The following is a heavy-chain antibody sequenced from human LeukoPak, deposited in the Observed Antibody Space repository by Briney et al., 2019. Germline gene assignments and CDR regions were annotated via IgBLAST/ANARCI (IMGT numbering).Heavy chain of an antibody. Sequence: GESLKISCKGSGYSFTSYWIGWVRQMPGKGLGWVGIIYPGDSDTRYSPSFGGQVTISADKSISTSYLQWSSLTATDTAMSVCARSLEYSSSFVAIAGWGQGTTVTVSS. V-gene: IGHV5-51*01. CDR1: GYSFTSYW. CDR2: IYPGDSDT. D-gene: IGHD6-6*01. CDR3: ARSLEYSSSFVAIAG. J-gene: IGHJ6*02.